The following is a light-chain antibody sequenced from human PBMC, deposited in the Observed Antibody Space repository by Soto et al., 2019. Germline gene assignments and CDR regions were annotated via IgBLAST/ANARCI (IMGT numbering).Light chain of an antibody. V-gene: IGLV7-43*01. Sequence: QAVVTQEPSLTVSPGGTVTLTCASSTGAVTSGYYPNWFQQKPGQAPRALIYSTSNKNSWTPARFSGSLLGGEAALTLSGVQPEDEAEYYCLLYYGGARVFGGGTKLTVL. CDR1: TGAVTSGYY. CDR2: STS. CDR3: LLYYGGARV. J-gene: IGLJ3*02.